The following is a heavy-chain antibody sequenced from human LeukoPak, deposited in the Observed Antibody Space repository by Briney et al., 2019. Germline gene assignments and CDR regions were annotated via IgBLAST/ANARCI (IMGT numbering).Heavy chain of an antibody. D-gene: IGHD2-2*01. CDR1: GYTFTSYG. J-gene: IGHJ5*02. CDR3: ARDLLYCSSTSCYFWFDP. CDR2: ISAYNGNT. Sequence: ASVKVSCKASGYTFTSYGISWVRQAPGQGLEWMGWISAYNGNTNYAQKLQGRVTMTTDTSTSTAYMELRSLRSDDTAVYYCARDLLYCSSTSCYFWFDPWGQGTLVTVSS. V-gene: IGHV1-18*01.